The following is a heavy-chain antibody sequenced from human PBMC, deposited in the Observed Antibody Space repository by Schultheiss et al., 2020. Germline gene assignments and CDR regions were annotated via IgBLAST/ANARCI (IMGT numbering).Heavy chain of an antibody. CDR1: GGSFSGYY. Sequence: SETLSLTCAVYGGSFSGYYWSWIRQHPGKGLEWIGYIYYSGSTNYNPSLKSRVTISVDKSKNQFSLKLSSVTAADTAVYYCAREVATPDYYYGMDVWGQGTLVTVSS. CDR3: AREVATPDYYYGMDV. V-gene: IGHV4-34*01. CDR2: IYYSGST. D-gene: IGHD5-12*01. J-gene: IGHJ6*02.